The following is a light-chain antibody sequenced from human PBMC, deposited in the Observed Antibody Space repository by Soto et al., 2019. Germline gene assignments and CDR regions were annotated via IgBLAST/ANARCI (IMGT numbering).Light chain of an antibody. V-gene: IGKV3-20*01. CDR2: GAS. CDR3: QQYGSSPRT. Sequence: EIVLTQSPGTLSLSPGERATLSCRASQSVSSSYLAWYRHKPGQAPRLLIYGASSRATGIPDRFSGSGSGTDFTLTISRLEPEDFAVYYCQQYGSSPRTFGQGTKLEIK. J-gene: IGKJ2*01. CDR1: QSVSSSY.